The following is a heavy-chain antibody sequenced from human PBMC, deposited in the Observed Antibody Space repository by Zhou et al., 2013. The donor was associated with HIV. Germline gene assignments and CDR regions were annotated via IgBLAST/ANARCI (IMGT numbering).Heavy chain of an antibody. D-gene: IGHD3-22*01. CDR2: INPISRGT. V-gene: IGHV1-46*01. Sequence: QVQLVQSGAEVKRPGASVKVSCKASGYTFTGYYIHWVRQAPGQGLEWMGMINPISRGTVYAQKFQGRVTMTGDTSTTTVYMEMSSLRSEDTAMYYCARTTLYDRTGSYYGFDYWGQGTLVTVSS. J-gene: IGHJ4*02. CDR1: GYTFTGYY. CDR3: ARTTLYDRTGSYYGFDY.